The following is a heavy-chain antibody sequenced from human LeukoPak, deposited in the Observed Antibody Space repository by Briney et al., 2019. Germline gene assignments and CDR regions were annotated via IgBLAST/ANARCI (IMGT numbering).Heavy chain of an antibody. CDR3: ARGLRREQQLLRAFDY. J-gene: IGHJ4*02. CDR1: GYTFTNYD. Sequence: ASVRVSCKASGYTFTNYDINWVRQASGQGLEWMGWMNPNSGNTGSAQKFQGRVTMTSNTSISTAYMELSSLKSEDTAVYYCARGLRREQQLLRAFDYWGQGTPVTVSS. V-gene: IGHV1-8*01. D-gene: IGHD6-13*01. CDR2: MNPNSGNT.